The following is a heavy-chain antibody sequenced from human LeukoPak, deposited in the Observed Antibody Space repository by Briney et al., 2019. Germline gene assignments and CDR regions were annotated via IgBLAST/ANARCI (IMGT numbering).Heavy chain of an antibody. Sequence: GGSLRLSCTASGFTFGDYAMSWVRQAPGKGLEWVGFIRGKAYGGTTEYAASVKGRFTISRDDSKSIAYLQMNSLKTEDTAVYYCTRGGSYYGDDYWGQGTLVTVSS. J-gene: IGHJ4*02. CDR1: GFTFGDYA. D-gene: IGHD1-26*01. CDR2: IRGKAYGGTT. CDR3: TRGGSYYGDDY. V-gene: IGHV3-49*04.